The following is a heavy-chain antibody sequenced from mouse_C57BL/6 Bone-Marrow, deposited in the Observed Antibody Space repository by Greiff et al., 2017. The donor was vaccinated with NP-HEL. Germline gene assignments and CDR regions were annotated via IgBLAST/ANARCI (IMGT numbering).Heavy chain of an antibody. J-gene: IGHJ2*01. CDR1: GFNIKDYY. D-gene: IGHD1-1*01. V-gene: IGHV14-1*01. CDR2: IDPEDGDT. CDR3: TTSYEVDYYFDY. Sequence: EVKLLESGAELVRPGASVKLSCTASGFNIKDYYMHWVKQRPEQGLEWIGRIDPEDGDTEYAPKFQGKATMTADTSSNTAYLQLSSLTSEDTAVYYCTTSYEVDYYFDYWGQGTTLTVSS.